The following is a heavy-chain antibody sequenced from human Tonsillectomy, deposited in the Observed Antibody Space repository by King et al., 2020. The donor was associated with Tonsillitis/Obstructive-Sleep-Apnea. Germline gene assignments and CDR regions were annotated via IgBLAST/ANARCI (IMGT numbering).Heavy chain of an antibody. CDR3: AREVHDCSSSSCHGAYYYYHMDV. D-gene: IGHD2-2*01. V-gene: IGHV3-33*01. CDR2: IWYDGSNK. Sequence: VQLVESGGGVVQPGRSLRLSCAASGFTFSNYGMHWVRQTPGKGLEWVAVIWYDGSNKYYADSVKGRFTISRDNSKNTLYLQMNSLRAEDTAVYYCAREVHDCSSSSCHGAYYYYHMDVWGKGTTVTVSS. J-gene: IGHJ6*03. CDR1: GFTFSNYG.